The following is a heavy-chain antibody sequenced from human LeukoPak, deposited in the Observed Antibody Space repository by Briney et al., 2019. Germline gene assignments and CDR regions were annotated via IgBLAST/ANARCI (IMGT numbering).Heavy chain of an antibody. D-gene: IGHD6-13*01. CDR3: ARDRVAAAGDAFDI. V-gene: IGHV1-2*02. CDR1: GYTFTGYY. Sequence: ASVKVSCKASGYTFTGYYVHWVRQAPGQGLEWMGWINPNSGGTNYAQKFQGRVTMTRDTSISTAYMELSRLRSDDTAVYYCARDRVAAAGDAFDIWGQGTMVTVSS. CDR2: INPNSGGT. J-gene: IGHJ3*02.